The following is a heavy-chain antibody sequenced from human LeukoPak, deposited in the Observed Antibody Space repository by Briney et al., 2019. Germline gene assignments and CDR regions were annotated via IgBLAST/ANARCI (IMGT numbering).Heavy chain of an antibody. V-gene: IGHV4-61*01. CDR1: GGSVSSGSYY. D-gene: IGHD4-17*01. J-gene: IGHJ4*02. Sequence: SETLSLTCTVSGGSVSSGSYYWSWIRQPPGKGLEWIGYIYYSGSTNYNPSLKGRVTISVDTSKNQFSLKLSSVTAADTAVYYCARTYDYGVVKFDYWGQGTLVTVSS. CDR3: ARTYDYGVVKFDY. CDR2: IYYSGST.